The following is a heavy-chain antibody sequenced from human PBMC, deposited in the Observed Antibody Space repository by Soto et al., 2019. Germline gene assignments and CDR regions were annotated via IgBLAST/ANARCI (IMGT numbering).Heavy chain of an antibody. CDR1: GFTFSSYG. J-gene: IGHJ4*02. V-gene: IGHV3-33*01. CDR3: AREPPYPSYSSSTSCYGDYFDY. CDR2: IWYDGSNK. D-gene: IGHD2-2*01. Sequence: QVQLVESGGGVVQPGRSLRLSCAASGFTFSSYGMHWVRQAPGKGLEWVAVIWYDGSNKYYADSVKGRFTISRDNSKNTLYLQMSSLRAEDTAVYYCAREPPYPSYSSSTSCYGDYFDYWGQGTMVTVSS.